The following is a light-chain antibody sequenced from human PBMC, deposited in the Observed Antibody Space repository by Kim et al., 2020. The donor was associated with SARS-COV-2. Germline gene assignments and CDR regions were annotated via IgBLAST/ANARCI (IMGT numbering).Light chain of an antibody. Sequence: AIRMTQSPSSFSASTGDRVTITCRASQGISRYLAWYQQKPGKAPKLLIYAASTLQSGVPSRFSGSGSGTDFTLTISCLQYDDFATYNCQQYYSYPYTFGQGTKLEI. CDR3: QQYYSYPYT. CDR1: QGISRY. J-gene: IGKJ2*01. CDR2: AAS. V-gene: IGKV1-8*01.